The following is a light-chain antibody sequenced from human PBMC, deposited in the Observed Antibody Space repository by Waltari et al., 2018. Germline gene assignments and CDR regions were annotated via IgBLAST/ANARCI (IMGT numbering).Light chain of an antibody. CDR1: SSNIGSNS. Sequence: QSVLTQPPSASGTPGQRVTISCSGSSSNIGSNSVTWYHQLPGTAPKLLISSNNQRPSGGPDLCSGSKSGTSASLAISGLQSEDEADFYCAAWDDSLNGVLFGGGTKLTVL. CDR3: AAWDDSLNGVL. CDR2: SNN. J-gene: IGLJ2*01. V-gene: IGLV1-44*01.